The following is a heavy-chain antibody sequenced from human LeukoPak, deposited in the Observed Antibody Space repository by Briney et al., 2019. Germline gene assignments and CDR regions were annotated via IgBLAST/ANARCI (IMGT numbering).Heavy chain of an antibody. CDR3: ARDLSERWLQFWY. J-gene: IGHJ4*02. Sequence: GASVKVSCKASGYTFTNYYMHWVRQAPGQGLEWMGIINPSGGSTSYAQKFQGRVTMTRDTSTTTVYMELSSLRSEDTAVYYCARDLSERWLQFWYWGQGTLVTVSS. CDR1: GYTFTNYY. D-gene: IGHD5-24*01. V-gene: IGHV1-46*01. CDR2: INPSGGST.